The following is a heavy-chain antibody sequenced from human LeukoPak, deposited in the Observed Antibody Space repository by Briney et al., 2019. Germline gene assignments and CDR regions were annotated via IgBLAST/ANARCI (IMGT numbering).Heavy chain of an antibody. V-gene: IGHV4-34*01. CDR2: INHSGST. D-gene: IGHD3-22*01. Sequence: SETLSLTCAVYGGSFSGYYWSWIRQPPGKGLEWIGEINHSGSTNYNPSLKSRVTISVDTSKTQFSLELSSVTAADTAVYYCARGRYYYDSSGYYYFDYWGQGTLVTVSS. CDR1: GGSFSGYY. J-gene: IGHJ4*02. CDR3: ARGRYYYDSSGYYYFDY.